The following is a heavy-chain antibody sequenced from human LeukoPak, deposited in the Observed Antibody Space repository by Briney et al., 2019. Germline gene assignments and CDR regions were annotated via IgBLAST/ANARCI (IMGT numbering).Heavy chain of an antibody. CDR3: ARAFSARRMNGMDV. CDR1: GFTCSNYW. Sequence: PGGSLRLSCAASGFTCSNYWMSWVRQAPGKGLEWVANIKQDGSENYYVDSVKGRFTISRDNAKNSLYLQMNSLRAEDTAVYYCARAFSARRMNGMDVSGQGTTVTVSS. CDR2: IKQDGSEN. D-gene: IGHD2-15*01. J-gene: IGHJ6*02. V-gene: IGHV3-7*02.